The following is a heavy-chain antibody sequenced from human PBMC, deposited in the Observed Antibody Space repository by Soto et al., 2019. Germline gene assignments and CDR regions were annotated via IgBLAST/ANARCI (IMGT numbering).Heavy chain of an antibody. CDR1: GFTFSAFG. D-gene: IGHD3-10*01. Sequence: LRLSCEASGFTFSAFGMHWVRQAPGKGLEWVAIISYDGILKYYADPVKGRFTISRDTSKSALYLQMNSLRPEDTAVYYCAKDFKISGGHYGSLNYYYGMDVWGQGTTVTVSS. J-gene: IGHJ6*02. V-gene: IGHV3-30*18. CDR3: AKDFKISGGHYGSLNYYYGMDV. CDR2: ISYDGILK.